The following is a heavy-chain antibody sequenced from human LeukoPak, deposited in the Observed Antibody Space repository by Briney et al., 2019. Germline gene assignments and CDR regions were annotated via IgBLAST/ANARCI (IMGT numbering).Heavy chain of an antibody. V-gene: IGHV3-21*01. CDR3: AREYCSGGSCRFDY. Sequence: GGSLRLSCAASGFTFSSYSMNWVRQAPGKGLEWVSSISSSSSYIYYADSVKGRYTVSRDNAKNSLYLQMNSLRAEDTAVYYCAREYCSGGSCRFDYWGQGTLVTVSS. CDR1: GFTFSSYS. J-gene: IGHJ4*02. CDR2: ISSSSSYI. D-gene: IGHD2-15*01.